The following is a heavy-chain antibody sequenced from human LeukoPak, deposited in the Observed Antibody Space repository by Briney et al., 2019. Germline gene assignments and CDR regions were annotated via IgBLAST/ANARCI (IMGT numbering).Heavy chain of an antibody. CDR1: GFTVSSNY. J-gene: IGHJ4*02. CDR3: AKGTVWTTVTYFDY. D-gene: IGHD4-17*01. Sequence: GGSLRLSCAASGFTVSSNYMSWVRQAPGKGLEWVSVIYSGGSTYYADSVKGRFTISRDNSKNTLYLQMNSLRAEDTAVYYCAKGTVWTTVTYFDYWGQGTLVTVSS. V-gene: IGHV3-53*01. CDR2: IYSGGST.